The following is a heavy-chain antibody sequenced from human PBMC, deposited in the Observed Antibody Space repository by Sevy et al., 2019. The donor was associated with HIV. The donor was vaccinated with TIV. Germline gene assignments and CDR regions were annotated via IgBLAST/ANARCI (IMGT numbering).Heavy chain of an antibody. D-gene: IGHD3-3*01. CDR2: ISYDGSNK. CDR1: GFTFSSYA. CDR3: ARDRLIFGVVMGGEVGPVDP. Sequence: GGSLRLSCAASGFTFSSYAMHWVRQAPGKGLEWVAVISYDGSNKYYADSVKGRFTISRDNSKNTLYLQMNSLRAEDTAVYYCARDRLIFGVVMGGEVGPVDPWGQGTLVTVSS. J-gene: IGHJ5*02. V-gene: IGHV3-30-3*01.